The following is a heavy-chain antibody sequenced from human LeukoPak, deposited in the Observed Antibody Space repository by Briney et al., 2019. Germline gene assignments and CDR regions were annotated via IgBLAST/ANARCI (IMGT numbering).Heavy chain of an antibody. J-gene: IGHJ4*02. Sequence: SETLSLTCTVSGGSISGYYWSWIRQPPGKGLECIGYIYYSGSTNYNPSLKSRLTISVDTSRNQFSLKLTSVTAADTAVYYCASESTYRYNYWGQGTLVTVSS. CDR1: GGSISGYY. CDR2: IYYSGST. V-gene: IGHV4-59*08. D-gene: IGHD5-18*01. CDR3: ASESTYRYNY.